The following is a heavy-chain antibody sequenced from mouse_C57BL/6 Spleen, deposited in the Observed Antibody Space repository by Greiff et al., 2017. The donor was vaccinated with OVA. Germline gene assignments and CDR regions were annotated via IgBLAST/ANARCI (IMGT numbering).Heavy chain of an antibody. Sequence: EVQGVESGPELVKPGASVKISCKASGYSFTDYNMNWVKQSNGKSLEWIGVINPNYGTTSYNQKFKGKATLTVDQSSSTAYMQLNSLTSEDSAVYYCARGAYYSNYDYAMDYWGQGTSVTVSS. CDR3: ARGAYYSNYDYAMDY. D-gene: IGHD2-5*01. CDR2: INPNYGTT. V-gene: IGHV1-39*01. CDR1: GYSFTDYN. J-gene: IGHJ4*01.